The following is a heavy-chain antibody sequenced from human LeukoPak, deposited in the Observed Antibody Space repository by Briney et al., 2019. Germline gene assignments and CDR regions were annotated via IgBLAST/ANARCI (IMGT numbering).Heavy chain of an antibody. CDR3: ARSNYYDSGGFYYAHTWFDP. CDR1: GGSISGSSYY. D-gene: IGHD3-22*01. V-gene: IGHV4-39*01. CDR2: IYCSGNT. J-gene: IGHJ5*02. Sequence: PSETLSLTCTVSGGSISGSSYYWGWIRQPPGKGLEWIGSIYCSGNTYYNPSLKSRATISVETSKNQFSLKVSSVPAADTAVYYCARSNYYDSGGFYYAHTWFDPWGQGTLVTVSS.